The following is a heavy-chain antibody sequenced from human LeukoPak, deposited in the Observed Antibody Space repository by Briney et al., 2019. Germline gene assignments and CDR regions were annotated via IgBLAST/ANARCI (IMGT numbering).Heavy chain of an antibody. CDR3: ARGMPYYYYYYMDV. CDR2: IYTSGST. Sequence: PSETLSLTCTVSGGSISSYYWSWIRQPAGKGLEWIGRIYTSGSTNYNPSPKSRVTMSVDTSKNQFSLKLSSVTAADTAVYYCARGMPYYYYYYMDVWGKGTTVTVSS. J-gene: IGHJ6*03. V-gene: IGHV4-4*07. CDR1: GGSISSYY. D-gene: IGHD2-2*01.